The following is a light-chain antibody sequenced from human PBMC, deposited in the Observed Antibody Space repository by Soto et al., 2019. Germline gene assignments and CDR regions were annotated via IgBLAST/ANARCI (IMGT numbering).Light chain of an antibody. CDR3: AVWDDSLRGVV. Sequence: QSVLTQPPSASGTPRQRVTISCSGGSPNVGNNAVNWYQQLPGTAPKLLIYGSHQRSSGVPDRFSGSKSGTSASLAISGLQPEDEADYYCAVWDDSLRGVVFGGGTKLTLL. CDR1: SPNVGNNA. J-gene: IGLJ2*01. V-gene: IGLV1-44*01. CDR2: GSH.